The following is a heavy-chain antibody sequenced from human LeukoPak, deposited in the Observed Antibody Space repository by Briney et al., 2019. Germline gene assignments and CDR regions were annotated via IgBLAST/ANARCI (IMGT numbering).Heavy chain of an antibody. CDR2: ISSGSSYI. CDR3: ARGRYNWKGEGENWFDP. Sequence: GGSLRLSCAASGFTFSSYSMNWVRQAPGKGLEWVSSISSGSSYICYADSAKGRLTISRDNAKNSLYLQMNSLRAEDTALYYCARGRYNWKGEGENWFDPWGQGTLVTVSS. CDR1: GFTFSSYS. V-gene: IGHV3-21*01. J-gene: IGHJ5*02. D-gene: IGHD1-20*01.